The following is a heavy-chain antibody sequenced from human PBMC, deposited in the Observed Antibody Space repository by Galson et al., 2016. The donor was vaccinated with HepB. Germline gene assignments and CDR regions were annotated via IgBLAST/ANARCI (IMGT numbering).Heavy chain of an antibody. Sequence: SLRLSCAASGFSLSNDGMHWVRQAPGKGLQWVAVMSNDEKNKFYGDSVKGRFTISRDISKNTLYLQMNSLRHEDTAVYYCAKDRTLDFWDGLDVWGQGTTVIVSS. CDR1: GFSLSNDG. CDR3: AKDRTLDFWDGLDV. D-gene: IGHD3-3*01. V-gene: IGHV3-30*18. CDR2: MSNDEKNK. J-gene: IGHJ6*02.